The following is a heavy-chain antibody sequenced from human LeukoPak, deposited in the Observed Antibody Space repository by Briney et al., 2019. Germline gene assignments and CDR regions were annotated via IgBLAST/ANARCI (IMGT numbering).Heavy chain of an antibody. CDR3: ATWPVVTGVMNYGMDV. D-gene: IGHD4-23*01. CDR1: GFTFDDYA. Sequence: GRSLRLSCAASGFTFDDYAMHWVRQAPGNGLEWVSGISWNSGSIGYADSVKGRFTISRDNAKNSLYLQMNSPRAEDTALYYCATWPVVTGVMNYGMDVWGQGTTVTVSS. V-gene: IGHV3-9*01. J-gene: IGHJ6*02. CDR2: ISWNSGSI.